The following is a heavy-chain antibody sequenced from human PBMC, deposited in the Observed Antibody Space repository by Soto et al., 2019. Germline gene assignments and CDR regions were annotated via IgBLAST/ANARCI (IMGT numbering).Heavy chain of an antibody. CDR1: GGSISSPSYN. D-gene: IGHD1-1*01. CDR2: FFYGGRT. J-gene: IGHJ4*02. Sequence: QVQLQQSGPGLLKPSETLSLTCTVSGGSISSPSYNWGWVRQPPGKGPEWIGSFFYGGRTHYSPSLESRLSISVDTARSQVSLILSSVTAADKAVYYCATVASTHFDSWGQGALVVVSS. CDR3: ATVASTHFDS. V-gene: IGHV4-39*01.